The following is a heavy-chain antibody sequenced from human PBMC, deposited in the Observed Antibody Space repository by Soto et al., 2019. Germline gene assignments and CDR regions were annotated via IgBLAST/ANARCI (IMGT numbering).Heavy chain of an antibody. V-gene: IGHV1-18*01. CDR3: ARQGSWPYYYYGLDV. D-gene: IGHD1-26*01. Sequence: QVHLVQSGPEVRKPGASVKVSCEASGYTFTTSGISWVRQVPGQGLEWMGWISTYNGDTNSAQNFQGRVLMTADTSTGTAYMELMSMKSDDTAVYYCARQGSWPYYYYGLDVWGQGTIVTVSS. CDR1: GYTFTTSG. J-gene: IGHJ6*02. CDR2: ISTYNGDT.